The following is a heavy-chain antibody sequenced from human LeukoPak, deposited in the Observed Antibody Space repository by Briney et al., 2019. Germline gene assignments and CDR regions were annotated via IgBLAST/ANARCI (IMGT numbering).Heavy chain of an antibody. CDR2: INAGNGNT. J-gene: IGHJ6*04. Sequence: ASVKVSCKASGYTFTGYAMHWVRQAPGQRLEWMGWINAGNGNTKYSQKFQGRVTITRDTSASTAYMELSSLRSEDTAVYYCAISPRGWFGELFPSFHYGMDVWGKGTTVTVSS. CDR1: GYTFTGYA. CDR3: AISPRGWFGELFPSFHYGMDV. V-gene: IGHV1-3*01. D-gene: IGHD3-10*01.